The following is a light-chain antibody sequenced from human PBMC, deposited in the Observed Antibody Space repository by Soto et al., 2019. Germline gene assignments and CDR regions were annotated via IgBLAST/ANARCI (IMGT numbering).Light chain of an antibody. CDR1: QSVKSN. CDR2: GAS. Sequence: EIVMTQSPGTLSVSPGERATLSCRASQSVKSNLAWYQQKPGQAPRLLIYGASSRATTIPARFTGSGSGTXXXXXXSXXXXXDSAVYYCQQYYIWPRSTFGQGTKLEI. CDR3: QQYYIWPRST. V-gene: IGKV3-15*01. J-gene: IGKJ2*01.